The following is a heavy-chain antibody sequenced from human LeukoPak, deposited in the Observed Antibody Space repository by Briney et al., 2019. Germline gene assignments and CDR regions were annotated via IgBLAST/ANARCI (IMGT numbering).Heavy chain of an antibody. Sequence: SETLSLTCTVSGGSISSYYWSWIRQPAGKGLEWIGRIYTSGSTNYNPSLKSRVTISVDRSKNQFSLKLSSVTAADTAVYYCARAPNLAYCGGDCLDAFDIWGQGTMVTVSS. CDR3: ARAPNLAYCGGDCLDAFDI. J-gene: IGHJ3*02. D-gene: IGHD2-21*02. V-gene: IGHV4-4*07. CDR2: IYTSGST. CDR1: GGSISSYY.